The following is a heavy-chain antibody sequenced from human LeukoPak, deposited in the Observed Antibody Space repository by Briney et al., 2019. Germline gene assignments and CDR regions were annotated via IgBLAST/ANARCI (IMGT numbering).Heavy chain of an antibody. V-gene: IGHV1-2*02. CDR3: TRSLGVVPAAMRNNPFDY. Sequence: ASVKVSCKASGYTFTGYYMHWVRQAPGQGLEWMGWINPNSGGTNYAQKFQGRVTMTRDTSISTAYMELSRLRSADTAVYYCTRSLGVVPAAMRNNPFDYWGQGTLVTVSS. CDR1: GYTFTGYY. J-gene: IGHJ4*02. CDR2: INPNSGGT. D-gene: IGHD2-2*01.